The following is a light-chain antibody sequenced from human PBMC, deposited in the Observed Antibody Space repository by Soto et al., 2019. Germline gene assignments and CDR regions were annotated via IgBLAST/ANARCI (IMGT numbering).Light chain of an antibody. V-gene: IGKV3-15*01. CDR3: QHYNNWPLT. CDR2: GAS. Sequence: EIVMTQSPATLSVSPGERATLSCRASQSVSSNLAWYQQKPGQAPRLLIYGASTMATGIPTRFSGTGSGTEFTRTISSVQSEDFAVYVCQHYNNWPLTFGGGAKVEIK. J-gene: IGKJ4*01. CDR1: QSVSSN.